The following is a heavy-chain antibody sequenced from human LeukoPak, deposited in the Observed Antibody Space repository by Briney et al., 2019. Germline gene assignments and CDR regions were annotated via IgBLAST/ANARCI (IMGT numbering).Heavy chain of an antibody. V-gene: IGHV3-53*01. J-gene: IGHJ4*02. CDR3: ARGEPGSYSLFDY. CDR2: IYSGGGT. Sequence: GGSLRPSCAASGFTVSSNYMSWVRQAPGKGLEWVSVIYSGGGTYYADSVKGRFTISRDNSKNTLYLQMNSLRAEDTAVYYCARGEPGSYSLFDYWGQGTLVTVSS. D-gene: IGHD3-10*01. CDR1: GFTVSSNY.